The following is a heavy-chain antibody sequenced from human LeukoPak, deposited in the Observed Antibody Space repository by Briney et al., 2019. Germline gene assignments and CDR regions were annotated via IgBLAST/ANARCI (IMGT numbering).Heavy chain of an antibody. V-gene: IGHV3-33*01. CDR2: IWYDGSIT. Sequence: GGSLRLSCAASGXTFXXYGXXWXXXAXGXXLEWVAIIWYDGSITNHADSVKGRFTISRDNSKNTMYLQMNSLRVDDTAVYYCARENDYGDYDVWGQGTLVTVSS. CDR3: ARENDYGDYDV. D-gene: IGHD4-17*01. J-gene: IGHJ4*02. CDR1: GXTFXXYG.